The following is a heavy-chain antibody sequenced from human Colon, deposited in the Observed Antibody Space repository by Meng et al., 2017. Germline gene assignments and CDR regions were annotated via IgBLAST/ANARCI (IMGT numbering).Heavy chain of an antibody. D-gene: IGHD4-17*01. CDR2: IYYSGST. Sequence: QVQVQWSGPGLVKPSHALSLTCTVSGGSNSSGGFYWSWIRQHPGKGLEWIGYIYYSGSTYYNPSLRSRVAISIDTSKNQFSLKLTSVTAADTAVYFCARTNYGDYNWFDPWGQGTLVTVSS. J-gene: IGHJ5*02. V-gene: IGHV4-31*03. CDR1: GGSNSSGGFY. CDR3: ARTNYGDYNWFDP.